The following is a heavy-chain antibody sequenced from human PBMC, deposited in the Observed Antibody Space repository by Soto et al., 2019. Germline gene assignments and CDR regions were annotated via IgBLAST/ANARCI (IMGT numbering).Heavy chain of an antibody. CDR1: GGSISSSSYY. J-gene: IGHJ1*01. Sequence: QLQLQESGPGLVKPSETLSLTCTVSGGSISSSSYYWGWIRQPPGKGVEWIGRIYYSGSNYYNPSLKSRVPISVDTSKNQFSLKLSSVTAADTAVYYCARGYSSGWFFQHWGQGTLVTVSS. V-gene: IGHV4-39*01. CDR2: IYYSGSN. D-gene: IGHD6-19*01. CDR3: ARGYSSGWFFQH.